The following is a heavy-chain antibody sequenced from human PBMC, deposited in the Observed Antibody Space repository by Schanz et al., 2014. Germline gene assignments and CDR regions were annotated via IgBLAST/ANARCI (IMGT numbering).Heavy chain of an antibody. D-gene: IGHD1-26*01. CDR3: VKDLQRELLRDDHYYGMDV. CDR2: ISTSSNYI. J-gene: IGHJ6*02. Sequence: DVQVVESGGDLVQPGGSLRLSCAASGFTVDSNYMSWVRQAPGKGLEWVSFISTSSNYIYYANSVKGRFTISRDNAKNSLYLQMNSLRAEDTAVYYCVKDLQRELLRDDHYYGMDVWGQGTTVTVSS. CDR1: GFTVDSNY. V-gene: IGHV3-21*01.